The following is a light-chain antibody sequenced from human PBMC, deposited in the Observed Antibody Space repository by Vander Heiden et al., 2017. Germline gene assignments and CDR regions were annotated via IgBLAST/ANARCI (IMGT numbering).Light chain of an antibody. CDR1: SFNIGAGYG. CDR3: QSSDSRLRGAV. V-gene: IGLV1-40*01. Sequence: QPVLSLPPSVPGAPAQRDTITCTGGSFNIGAGYGVCWYQHLPGRAPQVLIYGNNDRPSGVPDRFSGSKSGTSASLAITGLRTEDEADYYCQSSDSRLRGAVFGGGTKLTVL. CDR2: GNN. J-gene: IGLJ2*01.